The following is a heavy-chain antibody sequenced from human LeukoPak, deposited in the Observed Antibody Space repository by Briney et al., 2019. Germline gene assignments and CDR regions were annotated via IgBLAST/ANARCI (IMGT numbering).Heavy chain of an antibody. CDR1: VFTFSSYW. CDR3: ARDRWDIVIVPAALHTFDI. CDR2: IKEDGSEK. D-gene: IGHD2-2*01. V-gene: IGHV3-7*01. J-gene: IGHJ3*02. Sequence: PGGSLRLSCAASVFTFSSYWMSWVRQAPGKGLEWVANIKEDGSEKYYVDSMKGRFTISRDNAKKSLYLQMNSLRAEDTAVYYCARDRWDIVIVPAALHTFDIWGQGTMVIVSS.